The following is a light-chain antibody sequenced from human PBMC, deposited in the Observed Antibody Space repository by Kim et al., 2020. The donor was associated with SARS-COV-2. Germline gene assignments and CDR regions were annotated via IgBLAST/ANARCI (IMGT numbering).Light chain of an antibody. CDR1: HDISNY. CDR2: DAS. CDR3: QQYDDVPYT. Sequence: SASVGDRVTITCQASHDISNYLNWYQQKPGKAPKPLMYDASNLETGVPSKFSGGGSGTDFTFTISSLQPEDIATYYCQQYDDVPYTFGQGTKLEI. V-gene: IGKV1-33*01. J-gene: IGKJ2*01.